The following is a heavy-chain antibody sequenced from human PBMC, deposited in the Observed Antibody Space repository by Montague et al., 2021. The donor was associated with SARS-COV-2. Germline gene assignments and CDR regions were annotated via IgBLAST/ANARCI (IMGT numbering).Heavy chain of an antibody. D-gene: IGHD3-22*01. J-gene: IGHJ4*02. V-gene: IGHV4-4*02. CDR2: IYHSGST. CDR3: ATSYYYDSSGYIRPSSYTGY. CDR1: GDSISNNNW. Sequence: SETLSLTCAVSGDSISNNNWWSRVRQSPGKGLEWIGEIYHSGSTXYNPSLKSRVTISLDKSKNQFSLKLSSVTAADTAVYYCATSYYYDSSGYIRPSSYTGYWGQGTLVTVSS.